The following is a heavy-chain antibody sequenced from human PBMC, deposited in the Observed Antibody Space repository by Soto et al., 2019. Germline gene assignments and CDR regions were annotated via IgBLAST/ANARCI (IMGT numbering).Heavy chain of an antibody. CDR3: ARCSLVRGLIGGFADF. Sequence: QVQLQESGPGLVKPSETLSLTCTVSGGSISSYYWSWIRQPPGKGLEWIGYIYTRGRIYYNSSLKSRLTISVDTSKNQFSLKLSSVTAADTAMYYCARCSLVRGLIGGFADFWGQGTLVTVSS. D-gene: IGHD3-10*01. CDR1: GGSISSYY. V-gene: IGHV4-4*08. J-gene: IGHJ4*02. CDR2: IYTRGRI.